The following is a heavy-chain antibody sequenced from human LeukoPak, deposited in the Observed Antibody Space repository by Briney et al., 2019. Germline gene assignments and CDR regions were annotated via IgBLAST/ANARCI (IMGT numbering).Heavy chain of an antibody. CDR1: GYTFTGCY. Sequence: ASVTVSCKASGYTFTGCYMHWVRQAPGQGLEWMGWINPNSGGTNYAQKFQGRVTMTRDTSISTAYIELSRLRSDDTAVYYCARGGIAVELRSYYYGMDVWGQGTTVTVSS. D-gene: IGHD6-19*01. CDR3: ARGGIAVELRSYYYGMDV. CDR2: INPNSGGT. J-gene: IGHJ6*02. V-gene: IGHV1-2*02.